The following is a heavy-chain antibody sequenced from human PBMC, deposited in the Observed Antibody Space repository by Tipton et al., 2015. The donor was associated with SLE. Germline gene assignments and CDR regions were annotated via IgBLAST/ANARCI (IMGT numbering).Heavy chain of an antibody. D-gene: IGHD4-11*01. CDR3: ARQRLQPGGDYFDY. J-gene: IGHJ4*02. CDR2: ITQSGVT. Sequence: LRLSCAVSGGAFSGYYWYWVRQPPEQGLEWIGEITQSGVTNYNPSLKSRVTMSLDTSKNQFSLKLTSVTAADTAVYYCARQRLQPGGDYFDYWGQGTLVTVSS. V-gene: IGHV4-34*01. CDR1: GGAFSGYY.